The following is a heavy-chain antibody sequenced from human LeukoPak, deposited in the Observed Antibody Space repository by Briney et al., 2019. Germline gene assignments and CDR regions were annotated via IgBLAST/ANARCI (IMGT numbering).Heavy chain of an antibody. Sequence: VGSLRLSCAASGFTFSSHSMTWVRQAPGKGLEWVANIKKDGTRKNYMDSVKGPFTISRNNAKNSLYLQISGLRAEDTALYYCATPLDYYDSSGGHQGGDWGQGTLVTVSS. CDR2: IKKDGTRK. CDR1: GFTFSSHS. D-gene: IGHD3-22*01. V-gene: IGHV3-7*03. J-gene: IGHJ4*02. CDR3: ATPLDYYDSSGGHQGGD.